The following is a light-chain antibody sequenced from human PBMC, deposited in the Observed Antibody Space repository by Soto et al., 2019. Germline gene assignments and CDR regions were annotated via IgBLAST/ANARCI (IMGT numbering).Light chain of an antibody. CDR3: QHYSNWPPWT. V-gene: IGKV3-15*01. CDR2: GAS. J-gene: IGKJ1*01. Sequence: EIVMTQCPATLSVSPGERATLSCRASQSVSSNLAWYQQKPGQAPRLLIYGASTRATGIPARFSGSGSGTEFTLTISSLQSEDFAVYYCQHYSNWPPWTFGQGTKVDI. CDR1: QSVSSN.